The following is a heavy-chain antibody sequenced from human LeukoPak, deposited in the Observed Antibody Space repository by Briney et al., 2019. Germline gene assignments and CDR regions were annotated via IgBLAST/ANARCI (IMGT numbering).Heavy chain of an antibody. CDR2: ISSSSSTI. Sequence: GSLRLSCAASGFTFSSYSMNWVRQAPGKGLEWVSYISSSSSTIYYADSVKGRFTISRDNAKNSLYLQMNSLRAEDTAVYYCASSGIAVASTLYWGQGALVTVSS. V-gene: IGHV3-48*04. J-gene: IGHJ4*02. D-gene: IGHD6-19*01. CDR1: GFTFSSYS. CDR3: ASSGIAVASTLY.